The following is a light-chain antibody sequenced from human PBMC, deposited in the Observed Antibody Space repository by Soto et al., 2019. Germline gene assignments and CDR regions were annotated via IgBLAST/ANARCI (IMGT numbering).Light chain of an antibody. CDR3: QMYNSAPPFT. CDR2: AAS. CDR1: QGISNY. Sequence: DIQMTQSPSSLSASVGDRVTITCRASQGISNYLAWYQQKPGKVPKLLIYAASTLQSGVPSRFSGSGSGTDFTLTISSLQPEDVATDYCQMYNSAPPFTFGPGTKVDIK. J-gene: IGKJ3*01. V-gene: IGKV1-27*01.